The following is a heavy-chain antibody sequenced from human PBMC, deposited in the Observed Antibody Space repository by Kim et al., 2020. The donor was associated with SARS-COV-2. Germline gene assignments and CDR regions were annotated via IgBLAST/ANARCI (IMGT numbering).Heavy chain of an antibody. CDR1: GFTFSNAW. CDR2: IKSKTDGGTT. D-gene: IGHD4-17*01. CDR3: TTKSTVTTRGPNFDY. V-gene: IGHV3-15*01. Sequence: GGSLRLSCAASGFTFSNAWMSWVRQAPGKGVEWVGRIKSKTDGGTTDYAAPVKGRFTISRDDSKNTLYLQMNSLKTEDTAVYYCTTKSTVTTRGPNFDYWGQGTLVTVSS. J-gene: IGHJ4*02.